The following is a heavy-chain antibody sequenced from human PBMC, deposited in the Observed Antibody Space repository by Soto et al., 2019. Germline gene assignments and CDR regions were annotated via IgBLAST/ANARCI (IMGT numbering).Heavy chain of an antibody. CDR2: ISGSGGST. V-gene: IGHV3-23*01. D-gene: IGHD3-9*01. CDR1: GFTFSSYA. CDR3: AKYNRRHDLTGYFPSLAPYYYYGMDV. Sequence: GGSLRLSCAASGFTFSSYAMSWVRQAPGKGLEWVSAISGSGGSTYYADSVKGRFTISRDNSKNTLYLQMNSLRAEDTAVYYCAKYNRRHDLTGYFPSLAPYYYYGMDVWGQGTTVTVSS. J-gene: IGHJ6*02.